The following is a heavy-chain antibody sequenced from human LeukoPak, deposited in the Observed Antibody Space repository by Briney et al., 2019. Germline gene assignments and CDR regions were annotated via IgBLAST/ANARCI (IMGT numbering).Heavy chain of an antibody. D-gene: IGHD3-10*01. Sequence: GASVKVSCKASGYPFTGYYVHWVRQAPGHGLEWMGWINPRNGDTHSAQEFQGRVSMTGDTSITTAYMELSSLTSDDTAVYYCATGAQYGLWGVPYFYYMHVWGTGTTVTVSS. CDR1: GYPFTGYY. V-gene: IGHV1-2*02. CDR3: ATGAQYGLWGVPYFYYMHV. J-gene: IGHJ6*03. CDR2: INPRNGDT.